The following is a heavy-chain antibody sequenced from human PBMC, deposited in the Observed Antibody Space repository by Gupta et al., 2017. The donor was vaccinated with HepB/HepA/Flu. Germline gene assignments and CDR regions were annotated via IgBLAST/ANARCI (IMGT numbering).Heavy chain of an antibody. J-gene: IGHJ1*01. V-gene: IGHV3-23*01. D-gene: IGHD3-22*01. CDR3: ASMDSSGYYLAEYFQH. CDR1: GFTFSSYA. Sequence: EVQLLESGGGLVQPGGSLRLSCAASGFTFSSYAMSWVRQAPGKGLEWVSAISGSGGSTYYADSVKGRFTISRDNSKNTLYLQMNSLRAEDTAVYYCASMDSSGYYLAEYFQHWGQGTLVTVSS. CDR2: ISGSGGST.